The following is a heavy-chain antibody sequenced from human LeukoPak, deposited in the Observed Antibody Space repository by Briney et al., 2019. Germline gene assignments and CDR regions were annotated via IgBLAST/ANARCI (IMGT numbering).Heavy chain of an antibody. CDR3: ARGPYYDSSGYYGKPYDPNRYYFDY. Sequence: ASVKVSCKASGYTFTDTYLLWVRQAPGQGLEWMGWISPDSGGTHYAQKFQGRVTMTRDTSISTAYMELSRLRSDDTAVYYCARGPYYDSSGYYGKPYDPNRYYFDYWGQGTLVTVSS. V-gene: IGHV1-2*02. D-gene: IGHD3-22*01. CDR1: GYTFTDTY. CDR2: ISPDSGGT. J-gene: IGHJ4*02.